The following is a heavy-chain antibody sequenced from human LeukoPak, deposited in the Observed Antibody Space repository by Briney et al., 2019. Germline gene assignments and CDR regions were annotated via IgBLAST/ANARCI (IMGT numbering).Heavy chain of an antibody. CDR3: ARESGYSSSSYHYYYYMDV. J-gene: IGHJ6*03. CDR1: GFTFSGYN. V-gene: IGHV3-69-1*02. D-gene: IGHD6-6*01. Sequence: PGGSLSLSCAASGFTFSGYNINWIRQAPGEGLEWVSSITSSGDIFYADSVKGRFTISRDNARNSLSLQMNSLRVGDTAVYFCARESGYSSSSYHYYYYMDVWGKGTTVTVSS. CDR2: ITSSGDI.